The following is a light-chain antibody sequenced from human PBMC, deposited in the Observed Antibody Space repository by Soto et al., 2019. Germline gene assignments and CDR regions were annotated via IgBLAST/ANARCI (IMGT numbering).Light chain of an antibody. CDR1: QSIKNY. V-gene: IGKV1-39*01. CDR3: QQGYSTTPIT. J-gene: IGKJ5*01. CDR2: GAS. Sequence: DIQMTQSPSTLSGSVGDRVTITCRASQSIKNYLNWYQHKPGAAPKLLIFGASNLESGVPSRFSGSGSGTEFTLSISSLQPEDFATYYCQQGYSTTPITFGQGTRVEIK.